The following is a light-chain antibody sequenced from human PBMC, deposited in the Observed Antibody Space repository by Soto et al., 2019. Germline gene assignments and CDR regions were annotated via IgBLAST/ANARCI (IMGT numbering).Light chain of an antibody. V-gene: IGLV2-14*01. CDR1: SGDVSAFDY. CDR2: GGS. Sequence: SAGRPPWSVSASPGQSATSCRTGTSGDVSAFDYVSWYQQRAVKAPRVEIVGGSDHTSSVADRFSGSKSGRTASLTLSWPQAEDEADYFATCFTRRSSQIFGSGTQVTV. CDR3: TCFTRRSSQI. J-gene: IGLJ1*01.